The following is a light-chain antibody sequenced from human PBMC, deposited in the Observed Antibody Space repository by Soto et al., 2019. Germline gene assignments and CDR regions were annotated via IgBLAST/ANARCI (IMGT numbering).Light chain of an antibody. Sequence: QPVLTQPPSASGTPGQRVTLSCSGSRSNIGSNTVNWYQQLPGTAPKLLIYSNNQRPSGVPDRFSGSKSGTSASLAISGLQSEDEADYYCAACDDSRNGHYVFGTGTKVT. CDR3: AACDDSRNGHYV. CDR1: RSNIGSNT. V-gene: IGLV1-44*01. J-gene: IGLJ1*01. CDR2: SNN.